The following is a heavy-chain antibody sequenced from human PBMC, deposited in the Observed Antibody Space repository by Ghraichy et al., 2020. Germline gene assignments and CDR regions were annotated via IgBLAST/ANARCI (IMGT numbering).Heavy chain of an antibody. D-gene: IGHD1-1*01. V-gene: IGHV3-23*01. CDR3: AKAQLENYYYYYGMDV. J-gene: IGHJ6*02. Sequence: ETLSLTCAASGFTFSNYAMSWVRQAPGKGLEWVSAISASGGSTYYADSVKGRFTISRDNSKNTLYLQMNSLRAEDTAVYYCAKAQLENYYYYYGMDVWGQGTTVTVSS. CDR2: ISASGGST. CDR1: GFTFSNYA.